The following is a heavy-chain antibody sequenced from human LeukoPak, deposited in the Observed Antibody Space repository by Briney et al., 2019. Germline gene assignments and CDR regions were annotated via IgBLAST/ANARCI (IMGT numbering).Heavy chain of an antibody. Sequence: SETLSLTCAVYGGSFSGYYWSWIRQPPGKGLEWIGEINHSGSTNYNPSLKSRVTISVDTSKNQFSLKLSSVTAADTAVYYCARMGWYGVVYWGQGTLVTAYS. CDR2: INHSGST. CDR1: GGSFSGYY. D-gene: IGHD6-19*01. CDR3: ARMGWYGVVY. V-gene: IGHV4-34*01. J-gene: IGHJ4*02.